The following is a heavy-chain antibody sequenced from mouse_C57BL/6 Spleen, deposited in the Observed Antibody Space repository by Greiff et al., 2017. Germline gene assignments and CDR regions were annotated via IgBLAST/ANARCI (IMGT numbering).Heavy chain of an antibody. D-gene: IGHD4-1*01. J-gene: IGHJ2*01. Sequence: QVQLQQSGPELVKPGASVKISCKASGYAFSSSWMNWVKQRPGKGLEWIGRIYPGDGDTNSNGKFKGKATLTADKSSSTAYMQLSSLTSEDSAVYFCARGRTGIDYWGQGTTLTVSS. V-gene: IGHV1-82*01. CDR3: ARGRTGIDY. CDR1: GYAFSSSW. CDR2: IYPGDGDT.